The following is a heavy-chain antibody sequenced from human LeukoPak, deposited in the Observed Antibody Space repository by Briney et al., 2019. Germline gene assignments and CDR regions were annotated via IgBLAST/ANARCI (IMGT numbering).Heavy chain of an antibody. CDR2: INPDGTTT. V-gene: IGHV3-74*01. CDR1: GFTFSTSW. Sequence: GGSLRLSCAASGFTFSTSWMHWVRQAPGKGLVWVARINPDGTTTTYADSVKGRFTISRDNAANTLFLQMDSLRAEDTAVYYCTTEYYYSSPQWGQGTLVTVSS. D-gene: IGHD3-16*01. J-gene: IGHJ4*02. CDR3: TTEYYYSSPQ.